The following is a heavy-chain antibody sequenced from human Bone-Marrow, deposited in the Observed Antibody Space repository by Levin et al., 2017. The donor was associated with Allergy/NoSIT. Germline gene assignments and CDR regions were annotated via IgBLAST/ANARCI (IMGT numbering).Heavy chain of an antibody. J-gene: IGHJ4*02. CDR3: ARERTTKYSGYDAIEY. D-gene: IGHD5-12*01. CDR1: GFTFSSYE. V-gene: IGHV3-48*03. Sequence: PGGSLRLSCVASGFTFSSYEMNWVRRAPGKGLEWLSFISSSGVTTYYADSVKGRFTISRDNAKNSLYLQMNSLRAEDTALYYCARERTTKYSGYDAIEYWGQGAPVTVSS. CDR2: ISSSGVTT.